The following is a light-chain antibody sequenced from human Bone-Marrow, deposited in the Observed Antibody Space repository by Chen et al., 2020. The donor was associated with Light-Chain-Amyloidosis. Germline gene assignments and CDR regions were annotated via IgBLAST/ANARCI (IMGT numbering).Light chain of an antibody. V-gene: IGLV1-40*01. CDR3: QSYDMSLYSSV. CDR1: RANLGAGYE. Sequence: QSVLTQPPSVSGAPGQKVTISCTGRRANLGAGYEVHWYQQLPVTAPKLLIYDNNNRPSGVPDRFSGSKSGTSAFLAITGLQAEDEADYYCQSYDMSLYSSVFGGGTKLTVL. CDR2: DNN. J-gene: IGLJ3*02.